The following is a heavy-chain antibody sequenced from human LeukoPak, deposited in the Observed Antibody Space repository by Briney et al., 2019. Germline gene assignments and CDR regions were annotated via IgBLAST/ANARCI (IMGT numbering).Heavy chain of an antibody. CDR1: GFTFSSHA. D-gene: IGHD2-15*01. J-gene: IGHJ6*03. V-gene: IGHV3-23*01. CDR2: ISSRGDST. Sequence: GGSLRLSCEASGFTFSSHAVNWVRQAPGKGLQWVSGISSRGDSTYYADSVKGRFTISRDNSKNTLCLHMNTLGAEDTAVYYCAKVVVPDTMSTNHFYYCMDVWGKGTTVTVSS. CDR3: AKVVVPDTMSTNHFYYCMDV.